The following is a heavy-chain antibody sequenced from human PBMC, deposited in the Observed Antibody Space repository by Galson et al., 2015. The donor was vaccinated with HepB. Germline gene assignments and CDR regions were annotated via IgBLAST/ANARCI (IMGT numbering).Heavy chain of an antibody. Sequence: QSGAEVKKPGESLKISCKGSGYSFRSYWIAWVRQMPGKGLEWMGMVYPGDSETRYSPSFQGHVTISADKSINTAYLQWSSLKASDTAMYYCARLRNYGSYYSPLDPWGQGTLVTVSS. CDR1: GYSFRSYW. J-gene: IGHJ5*02. D-gene: IGHD3-10*01. CDR3: ARLRNYGSYYSPLDP. V-gene: IGHV5-51*01. CDR2: VYPGDSET.